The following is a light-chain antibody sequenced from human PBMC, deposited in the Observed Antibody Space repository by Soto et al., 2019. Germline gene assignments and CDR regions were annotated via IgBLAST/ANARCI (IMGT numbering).Light chain of an antibody. CDR1: QSVNGY. V-gene: IGKV3-11*01. J-gene: IGKJ2*01. Sequence: EIVSTQSPATLSLSPGEGATLSCRASQSVNGYLAWYQQKPGQAPRLLIYDASSRAIGTPARFIGSGSGTDFSLTISSLEPEDSAVYYCQQRSNWPPGYTFGQGTKLEIK. CDR3: QQRSNWPPGYT. CDR2: DAS.